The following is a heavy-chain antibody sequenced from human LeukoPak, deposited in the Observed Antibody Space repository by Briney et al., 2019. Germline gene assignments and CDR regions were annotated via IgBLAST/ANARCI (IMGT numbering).Heavy chain of an antibody. CDR1: GYTFSSYY. CDR2: INPSGGGT. J-gene: IGHJ4*02. CDR3: ARALAAAAGRRAAMMGD. V-gene: IGHV1-46*01. Sequence: ASVKVSCKTSGYTFSSYYMHWVRQAPGQGLEWLGIINPSGGGTSYAQKVQGRVTMTRDMFTSTIYMELSSLTFEDTAVYYCARALAAAAGRRAAMMGDWDQGTLVTVSS. D-gene: IGHD6-13*01.